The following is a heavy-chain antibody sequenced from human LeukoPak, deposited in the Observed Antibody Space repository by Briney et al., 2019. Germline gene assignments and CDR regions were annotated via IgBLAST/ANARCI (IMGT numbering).Heavy chain of an antibody. CDR2: IYHSGST. J-gene: IGHJ4*02. Sequence: SETLSLTCTVSGGSISSGGYYWSWIRQPPGKGLEWIGYIYHSGSTYYNPSLKSRVTISVDRSKNQFSLKLSSVTAADTAVYYCARARRIYSSGWYGFDYWGQGTLVAVSS. CDR1: GGSISSGGYY. V-gene: IGHV4-30-2*01. D-gene: IGHD6-13*01. CDR3: ARARRIYSSGWYGFDY.